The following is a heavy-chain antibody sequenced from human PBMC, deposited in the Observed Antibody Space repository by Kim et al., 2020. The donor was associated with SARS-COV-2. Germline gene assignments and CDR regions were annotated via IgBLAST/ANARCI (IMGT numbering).Heavy chain of an antibody. Sequence: SETLSLTCAVYGGSFSGYYWSWIRQPPGKGLEWIGEINHSGSTNYNPSLKSRVTISVDTSKNQFALKLSSVTAADTAVYYCARQYYYDSSGYYCGYWGQGTLVTVSS. J-gene: IGHJ4*02. CDR1: GGSFSGYY. V-gene: IGHV4-34*01. CDR3: ARQYYYDSSGYYCGY. D-gene: IGHD3-22*01. CDR2: INHSGST.